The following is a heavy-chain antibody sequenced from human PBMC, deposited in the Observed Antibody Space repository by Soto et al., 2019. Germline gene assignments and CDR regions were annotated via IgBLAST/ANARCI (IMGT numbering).Heavy chain of an antibody. J-gene: IGHJ6*02. CDR1: GYTFTSYD. Sequence: ASVKVSCKASGYTFTSYDIDWVRQATGQGLEWMGWMNPNSGNTGYAQKFQGRVTMTRNTSISTAYMELSSLRSEDTAVYYCARGLSVLLWFGSYGMDVWGQGTTVTVSS. D-gene: IGHD3-10*01. CDR2: MNPNSGNT. CDR3: ARGLSVLLWFGSYGMDV. V-gene: IGHV1-8*01.